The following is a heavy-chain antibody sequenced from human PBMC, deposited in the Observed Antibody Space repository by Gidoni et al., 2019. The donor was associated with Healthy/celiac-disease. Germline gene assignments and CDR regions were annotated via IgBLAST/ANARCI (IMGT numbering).Heavy chain of an antibody. CDR1: GFTFSSNG. CDR3: AREGVVGATRFDY. J-gene: IGHJ4*02. Sequence: QVQLVESGGGVVQPGRSLRLSCAASGFTFSSNGMHWVRQAPGKGRGGVAVIWYDGSNKYYADSVKGRFTISRDNSKNTLYLQMNSLRAEDTAVYYCAREGVVGATRFDYWGQGTLVTVSS. CDR2: IWYDGSNK. V-gene: IGHV3-33*01. D-gene: IGHD1-26*01.